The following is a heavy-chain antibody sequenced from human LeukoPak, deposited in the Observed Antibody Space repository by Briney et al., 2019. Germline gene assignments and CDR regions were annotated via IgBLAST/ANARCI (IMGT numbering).Heavy chain of an antibody. CDR3: VRGGAYGFGDAFDI. D-gene: IGHD4-17*01. Sequence: KASETLSLTCTVSGGSISSYYWSWIRQPAGKGLEWIGRIYTSGSTNYNPSLKSRVTMSVDKSKNQFSLKLNSVTAADTAVYYCVRGGAYGFGDAFDIWGQGTMVTVSS. CDR1: GGSISSYY. J-gene: IGHJ3*02. V-gene: IGHV4-4*07. CDR2: IYTSGST.